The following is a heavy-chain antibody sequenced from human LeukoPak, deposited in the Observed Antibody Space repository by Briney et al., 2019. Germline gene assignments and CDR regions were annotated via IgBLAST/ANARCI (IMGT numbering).Heavy chain of an antibody. D-gene: IGHD1-26*01. J-gene: IGHJ4*02. CDR1: GGSISSYY. V-gene: IGHV4-59*08. CDR3: ARQVGATSTSYFDY. CDR2: IYYSGST. Sequence: SQTLSLTCTVSGGSISSYYCSWIRQPPGKGLEWIGYIYYSGSTNYNPSLKSRVTISVDTSKNQFSLKLSSVTAADTAVYYCARQVGATSTSYFDYWGQGTLVTVSS.